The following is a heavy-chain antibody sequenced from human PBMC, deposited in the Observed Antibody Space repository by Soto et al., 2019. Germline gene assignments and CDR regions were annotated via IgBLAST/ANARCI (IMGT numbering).Heavy chain of an antibody. CDR1: GFTFSSYA. CDR3: AKARGLWQLAFSSFDY. D-gene: IGHD6-6*01. V-gene: IGHV3-23*01. J-gene: IGHJ4*02. CDR2: ISGSGGST. Sequence: GSLRLSCAASGFTFSSYAMSWVRQAPGKGLEWVSAISGSGGSTYYADSVKGRFTISRDNSKNTLYLQMNSLRAEDTAVYYCAKARGLWQLAFSSFDYWGQGTLVTVSS.